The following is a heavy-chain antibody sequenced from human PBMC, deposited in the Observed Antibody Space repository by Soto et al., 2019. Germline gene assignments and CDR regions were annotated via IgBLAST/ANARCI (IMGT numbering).Heavy chain of an antibody. CDR1: GGSISSYY. CDR2: IYYSGT. CDR3: ARQGGDYYDSVTYDPKYFDY. J-gene: IGHJ4*01. D-gene: IGHD3-22*01. V-gene: IGHV4-59*08. Sequence: SETLSLTCSVSGGSISSYYWSWIRQPPGKGLEWIAYIYYSGTSYNPSLKSRVSISLDTSKNQFSLRLNSVTAADTAVYYCARQGGDYYDSVTYDPKYFDYWGHGVLVTVSS.